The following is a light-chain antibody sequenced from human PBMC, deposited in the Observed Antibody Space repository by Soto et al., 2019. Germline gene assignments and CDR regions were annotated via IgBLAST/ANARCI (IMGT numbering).Light chain of an antibody. J-gene: IGKJ2*01. CDR1: QSITSW. V-gene: IGKV1-5*01. CDR3: QQYNGYPYT. CDR2: DVS. Sequence: DIQMTQSPSTLSASVGDRVTITCRASQSITSWLAWFQQKPGQAPKLLIYDVSTLERGVPSRFSGSGSGTEFTLTISSLQTDDFATYYCQQYNGYPYTFCQGTKLESK.